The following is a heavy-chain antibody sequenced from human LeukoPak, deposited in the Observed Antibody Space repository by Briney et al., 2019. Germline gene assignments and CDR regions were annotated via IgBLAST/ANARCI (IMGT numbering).Heavy chain of an antibody. CDR2: INPSGGST. Sequence: ASVKVSCKASGYTFTSYYMHWVRQAPGQGLEWMGIINPSGGSTSYAQKFQGRVTITADKSTSTAYMELSSLRSEDTAVYYCAVGSAYSSSWMGQGYWGQGTLVTVSS. D-gene: IGHD6-13*01. J-gene: IGHJ4*02. CDR3: AVGSAYSSSWMGQGY. CDR1: GYTFTSYY. V-gene: IGHV1-46*01.